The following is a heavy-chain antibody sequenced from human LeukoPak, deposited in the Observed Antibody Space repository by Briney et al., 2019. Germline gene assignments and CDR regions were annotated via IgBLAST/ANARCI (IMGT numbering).Heavy chain of an antibody. CDR3: ARQPPKRYFDWLLPDY. V-gene: IGHV1-18*01. CDR1: GYTFTSYG. J-gene: IGHJ4*02. Sequence: ASVKVSCKASGYTFTSYGISWVRQAPGQGLEWMGWISAYNGNTNYAQKLQGRVTMTTDTSTSTAHMELRSLRSDDTAVYYCARQPPKRYFDWLLPDYWGQGTLVTVSS. CDR2: ISAYNGNT. D-gene: IGHD3-9*01.